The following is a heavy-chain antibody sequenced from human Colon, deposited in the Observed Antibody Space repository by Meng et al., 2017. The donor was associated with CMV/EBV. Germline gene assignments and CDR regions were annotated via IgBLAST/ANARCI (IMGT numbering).Heavy chain of an antibody. D-gene: IGHD3-10*01. Sequence: SETLSLTCNVSGGSVSATIYTWAWIRQPPGKRLEWIGSIHYTGTTYYNPSLKSRLTISVDTSKNQFSLRLSSVTAADTAVYYCARGRAPPYGSGSYYSTYYYYYGMDVWGQGTTVTVSS. CDR1: GGSVSATIYT. V-gene: IGHV4-39*07. CDR2: IHYTGTT. CDR3: ARGRAPPYGSGSYYSTYYYYYGMDV. J-gene: IGHJ6*02.